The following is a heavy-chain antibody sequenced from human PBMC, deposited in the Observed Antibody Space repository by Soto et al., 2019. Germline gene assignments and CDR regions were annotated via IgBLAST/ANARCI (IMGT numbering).Heavy chain of an antibody. V-gene: IGHV1-69*04. D-gene: IGHD3-10*01. CDR2: IIPILGIA. J-gene: IGHJ6*02. CDR1: GGTFSSYT. CDR3: ARDLLLSIRGNGMDV. Sequence: ASVKVSCKASGGTFSSYTISWVRQAPGQGLEWMGRIIPILGIANYAQKFQGRVTITADKSTSTAYMELSSLRSEDTAVYYCARDLLLSIRGNGMDVWGQGTTVTVSS.